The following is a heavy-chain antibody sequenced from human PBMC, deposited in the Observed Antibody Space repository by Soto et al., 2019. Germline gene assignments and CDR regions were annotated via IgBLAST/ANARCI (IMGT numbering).Heavy chain of an antibody. CDR2: IYSGGST. V-gene: IGHV3-53*01. J-gene: IGHJ6*02. Sequence: GGPLRLSCAASGFPVSSNYMSWVRQAPGKGLEWVSVIYSGGSTYYADSVKGRFTITRDNSKNTLYLQMNSLRAEDTAVYYCARGLQLWDYYYYGMDVWGQGTTVTVSS. CDR3: ARGLQLWDYYYYGMDV. D-gene: IGHD5-18*01. CDR1: GFPVSSNY.